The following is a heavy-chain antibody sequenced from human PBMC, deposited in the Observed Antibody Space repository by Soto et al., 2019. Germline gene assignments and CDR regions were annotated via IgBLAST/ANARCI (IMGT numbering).Heavy chain of an antibody. V-gene: IGHV3-48*01. D-gene: IGHD6-19*01. CDR3: ARDVSSGWYGQFDY. J-gene: IGHJ4*02. CDR2: ISSSSSTI. Sequence: GGSLRLSCAASGFTFSSYSMNWVRQAPGKGLEWVSYISSSSSTIYYADSVKGRFTISRDNAKNSLYLQMNSLRAEDTAVYYCARDVSSGWYGQFDYWGQGTLVTVS. CDR1: GFTFSSYS.